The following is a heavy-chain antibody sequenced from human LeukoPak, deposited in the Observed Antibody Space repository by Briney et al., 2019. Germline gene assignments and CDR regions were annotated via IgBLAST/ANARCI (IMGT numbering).Heavy chain of an antibody. Sequence: SVRVSCKASGFTFISSAVQWVRQARRQRLEWIGWIVVGSGNTNYAQKFQERVTITRDMSTSTAYMELSSLRSEDTAVYYCAADSTGRDAFDIWGQGTMVTVSS. CDR1: GFTFISSA. CDR2: IVVGSGNT. D-gene: IGHD4-17*01. CDR3: AADSTGRDAFDI. V-gene: IGHV1-58*01. J-gene: IGHJ3*02.